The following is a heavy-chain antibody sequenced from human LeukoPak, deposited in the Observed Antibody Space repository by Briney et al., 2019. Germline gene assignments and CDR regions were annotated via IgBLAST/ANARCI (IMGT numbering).Heavy chain of an antibody. CDR1: GFSLSTSGMC. CDR2: IDWDDDK. CDR3: ARIGGGQIAGDDAFDI. D-gene: IGHD7-27*01. Sequence: SGPALVKPTQTLTLTCTFSGFSLSTSGMCVSWIRQPPGKALEWLARIDWDDDKYYSTSLKTRLTISKDTSKNQVVLTMTNMDPVDTATYYCARIGGGQIAGDDAFDIWGQGTMVTVSS. J-gene: IGHJ3*02. V-gene: IGHV2-70*11.